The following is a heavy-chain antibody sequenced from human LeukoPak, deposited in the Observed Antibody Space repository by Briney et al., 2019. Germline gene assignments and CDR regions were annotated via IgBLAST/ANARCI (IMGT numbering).Heavy chain of an antibody. J-gene: IGHJ4*02. CDR2: IYHSGST. CDR3: ARVVKGFWSGYYTFDY. D-gene: IGHD3-3*01. Sequence: SETLSLTCTVSGYSISSGYYWGWIRQPPGKGLEWIGSIYHSGSTYYNPSLKSRVTISVDTSKNQFSLKLSSVTAADTAVYYCARVVKGFWSGYYTFDYWGQGTLVTVSS. CDR1: GYSISSGYY. V-gene: IGHV4-38-2*02.